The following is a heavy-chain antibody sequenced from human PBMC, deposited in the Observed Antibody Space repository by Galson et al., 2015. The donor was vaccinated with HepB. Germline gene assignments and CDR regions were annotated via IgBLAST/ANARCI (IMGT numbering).Heavy chain of an antibody. J-gene: IGHJ4*02. CDR1: GGSISSGGYY. D-gene: IGHD2-21*02. V-gene: IGHV4-31*03. CDR3: ARGVVDAYCGGDCRLYYFDY. Sequence: TLSLTCTVSGGSISSGGYYWSWIRQHPGKGLEWIGYIYYSGSTYYNPSLKSRVTISVDTSKNQFSLKLSSVTAADTAVYYCARGVVDAYCGGDCRLYYFDYWGQGTLVTVSS. CDR2: IYYSGST.